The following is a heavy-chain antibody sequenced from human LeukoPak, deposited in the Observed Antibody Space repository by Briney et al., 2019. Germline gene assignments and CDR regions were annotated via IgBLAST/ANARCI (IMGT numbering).Heavy chain of an antibody. J-gene: IGHJ4*02. CDR1: GFTFSSYA. V-gene: IGHV3-23*01. CDR3: AKDLGPPSSGSYSSDVSY. Sequence: GGSLRLSCAASGFTFSSYAMSWVRQAPGKGLEWVSAISGSGGSTYYADSVKGRFTISRDNSKNALYLQMNSLRAEDTAVYYCAKDLGPPSSGSYSSDVSYWGQGTLVTVSS. CDR2: ISGSGGST. D-gene: IGHD3-10*01.